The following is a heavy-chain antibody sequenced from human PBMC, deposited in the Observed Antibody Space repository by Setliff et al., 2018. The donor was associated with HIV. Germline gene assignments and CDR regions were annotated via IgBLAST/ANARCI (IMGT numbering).Heavy chain of an antibody. D-gene: IGHD3-16*01. J-gene: IGHJ4*02. CDR2: INPSGGRT. V-gene: IGHV1-46*03. CDR1: GYTFTSVY. CDR3: ARGGEGLAN. Sequence: ASVKVSCKASGYTFTSVYMHWVRQAPGEGLEWMGLINPSGGRTTYAQNFQGRVTMTRDTSTNTVYMELSSLTSEDTAVYYCARGGEGLANWGQGTLVTAPQ.